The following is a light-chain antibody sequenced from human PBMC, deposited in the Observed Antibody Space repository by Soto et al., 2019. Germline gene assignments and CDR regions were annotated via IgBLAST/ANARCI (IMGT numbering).Light chain of an antibody. CDR3: QQYGSSPWT. J-gene: IGKJ1*01. CDR1: QSVRTNY. Sequence: ENVLTHSPGTLSLSPGERATLSFSSSQSVRTNYLAWYQQKRGQAPWLLIYGASNRATGIPDRFSGSGSGTDFTLTISRLEPEDFAVYYCQQYGSSPWTFGQGTKVDIK. V-gene: IGKV3-20*01. CDR2: GAS.